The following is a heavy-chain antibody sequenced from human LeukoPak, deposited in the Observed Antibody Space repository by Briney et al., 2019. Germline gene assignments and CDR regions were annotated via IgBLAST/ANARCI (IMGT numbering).Heavy chain of an antibody. D-gene: IGHD2-2*03. CDR1: GDTFTSYG. V-gene: IGHV1-18*01. CDR2: ISAYNGNT. CDR3: ARDGYCSSTSCYSLYYYYYMDV. Sequence: ASVKVSCKASGDTFTSYGISWVRQAPGQGLECMGWISAYNGNTNYAQKLQGRVTMTTDTSTSTAYMELRSLRSDDTAVYYCARDGYCSSTSCYSLYYYYYMDVWGKGTTVTVSS. J-gene: IGHJ6*03.